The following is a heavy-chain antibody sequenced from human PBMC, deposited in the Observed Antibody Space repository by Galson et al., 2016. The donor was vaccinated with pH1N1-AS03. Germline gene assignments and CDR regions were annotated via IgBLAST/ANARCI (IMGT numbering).Heavy chain of an antibody. V-gene: IGHV3-74*01. D-gene: IGHD3-9*01. Sequence: SLRLSCAASGFAFGSYWMHWVRQAPGKGLVWVSRINSDGSFTSYADAVKGRFTVSRDNAKDTLFLHMSRLRNDDTAVYFCTRGAIDISDCWGQGNLVTVSS. J-gene: IGHJ4*02. CDR1: GFAFGSYW. CDR2: INSDGSFT. CDR3: TRGAIDISDC.